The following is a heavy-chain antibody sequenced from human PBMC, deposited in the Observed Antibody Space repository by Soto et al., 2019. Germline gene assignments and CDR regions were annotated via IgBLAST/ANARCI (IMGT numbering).Heavy chain of an antibody. Sequence: SVKVSCKASGPTFSSYAISWVRQAPGQGLEWMGGIIPIFGTANYAQKFQGRVTVTADESTSTAYMELSSLRSEDTAVYYCASREYGDYDFGLYGMDVWGQGATVTVSS. D-gene: IGHD4-17*01. CDR3: ASREYGDYDFGLYGMDV. CDR1: GPTFSSYA. J-gene: IGHJ6*02. V-gene: IGHV1-69*13. CDR2: IIPIFGTA.